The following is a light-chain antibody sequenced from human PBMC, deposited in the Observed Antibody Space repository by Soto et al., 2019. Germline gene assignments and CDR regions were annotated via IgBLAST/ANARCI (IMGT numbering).Light chain of an antibody. CDR2: DVS. J-gene: IGLJ2*01. CDR1: SSDVGGYDY. CDR3: CSYAGTYTPVV. V-gene: IGLV2-11*01. Sequence: QSAPTQPRSVSGSPGQSVTISCTGTSSDVGGYDYVSWYQQSPGKAPKLMIYDVSERPSGVPDRFSGSKSGNTASLTISGLQAEDEADSYCCSYAGTYTPVVFGGGTKLTVL.